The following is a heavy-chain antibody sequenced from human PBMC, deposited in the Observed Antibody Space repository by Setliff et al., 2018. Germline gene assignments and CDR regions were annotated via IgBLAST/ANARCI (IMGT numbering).Heavy chain of an antibody. V-gene: IGHV4-34*01. CDR1: GDSFSDYY. J-gene: IGHJ6*03. D-gene: IGHD2-15*01. CDR3: ARVPKIWVKGNYYSYYMDV. Sequence: KTSETLSLTCAVYGDSFSDYYWGWIRQPPGKGLEWIVEINHSGSTNYNPSRKSRVIIAVDTSKNQVSLELSAVTAADTAVYYCARVPKIWVKGNYYSYYMDVWGKGTTVTVSS. CDR2: INHSGST.